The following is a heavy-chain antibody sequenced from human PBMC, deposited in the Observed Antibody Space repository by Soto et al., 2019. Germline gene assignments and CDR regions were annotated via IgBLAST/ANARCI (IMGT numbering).Heavy chain of an antibody. CDR1: GYSFSTCW. D-gene: IGHD4-17*01. CDR2: INPGDSDT. CDR3: ARSHGDYSYYYSGMDV. J-gene: IGHJ6*02. V-gene: IGHV5-51*01. Sequence: LGESLKISCTGSGYSFSTCWIAWVRQMPGKGLEWMGIINPGDSDTRYSPSFEGQVTISADKSITTAYLQWNSLKASDTAMYYCARSHGDYSYYYSGMDVWGQGTTVNVAS.